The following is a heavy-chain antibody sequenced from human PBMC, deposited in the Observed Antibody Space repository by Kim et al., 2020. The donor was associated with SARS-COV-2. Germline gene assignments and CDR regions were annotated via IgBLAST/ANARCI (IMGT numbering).Heavy chain of an antibody. J-gene: IGHJ2*01. Sequence: GESLKISCKGSGYSFTSYWISWVRQMPGKGLEWMGRIDPSDSYTNYSPSFQGHVTISADKSISTAYLQWSSLKASDTAMYYCARLGVPLDYYYGSGREVGYFDLWGRGTLVTVSS. V-gene: IGHV5-10-1*01. CDR1: GYSFTSYW. D-gene: IGHD3-10*01. CDR2: IDPSDSYT. CDR3: ARLGVPLDYYYGSGREVGYFDL.